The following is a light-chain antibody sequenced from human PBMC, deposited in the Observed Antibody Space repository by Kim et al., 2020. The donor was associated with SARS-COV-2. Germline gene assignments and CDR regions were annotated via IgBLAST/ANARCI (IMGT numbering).Light chain of an antibody. CDR1: RTSVGTANS. J-gene: IGLJ2*01. V-gene: IGLV1-40*01. CDR2: DAD. Sequence: DTVARTGNRTSVGTANSVDWYHQQPAAAARLIVYDADKRPSGVPPRFSCCNTGTSASLAITGLHAENDADYYGQSCETDLSGHGVFGGGTQLTVL. CDR3: QSCETDLSGHGV.